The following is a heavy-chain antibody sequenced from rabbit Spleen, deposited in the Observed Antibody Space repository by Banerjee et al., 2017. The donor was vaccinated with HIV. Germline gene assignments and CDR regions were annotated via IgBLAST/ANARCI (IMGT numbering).Heavy chain of an antibody. Sequence: QEQLEESGGDLVKPEGSLTLTCTASGFSFSSSYWICWVRQAPGKGLEWIACIYAGSSGSTYYASWAKGRFTISKTSSTTVTLQMTSLTAADTATYFCVRGASSSGYYSLWGPGTLVTV. CDR1: GFSFSSSYW. CDR3: VRGASSSGYYSL. D-gene: IGHD1-1*01. V-gene: IGHV1S45*01. J-gene: IGHJ4*01. CDR2: IYAGSSGST.